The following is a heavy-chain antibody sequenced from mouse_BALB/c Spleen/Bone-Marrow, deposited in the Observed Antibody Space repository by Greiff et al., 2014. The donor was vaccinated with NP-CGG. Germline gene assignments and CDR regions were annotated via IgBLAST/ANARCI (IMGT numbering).Heavy chain of an antibody. CDR3: ARGHYGSSYSAVDY. Sequence: LVESGAELARPGASVQMSCKASGSTFTNYTMHWIKQRPGQGLEWIGYINPSSGYTNYNQKFKVKGTLTADKSSSTAYMQLSSLTSEASAVYYCARGHYGSSYSAVDYWGQGTSVTVSS. D-gene: IGHD1-1*01. CDR2: INPSSGYT. V-gene: IGHV1-4*01. J-gene: IGHJ4*01. CDR1: GSTFTNYT.